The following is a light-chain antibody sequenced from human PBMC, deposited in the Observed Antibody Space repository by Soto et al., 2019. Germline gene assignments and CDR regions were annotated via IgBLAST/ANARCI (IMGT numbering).Light chain of an antibody. J-gene: IGKJ4*01. CDR3: QQYNSYLLT. CDR1: QSISSW. V-gene: IGKV1-5*03. Sequence: DIQMTQSPSTLSASVGDRVTITCRASQSISSWLAWYQQKPGKAPKLLIYKASSLESGVPSRFSGSGSGTEFXLTISSLQPDDFATYYCQQYNSYLLTFGGGTKVEIK. CDR2: KAS.